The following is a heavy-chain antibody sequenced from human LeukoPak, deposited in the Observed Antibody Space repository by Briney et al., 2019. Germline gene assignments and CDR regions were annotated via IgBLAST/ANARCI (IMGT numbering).Heavy chain of an antibody. J-gene: IGHJ4*02. CDR2: IYTSGST. V-gene: IGHV4-61*02. CDR3: ARDPYGSGSSGLDY. CDR1: GGSISSGSYY. Sequence: SETLSLTCTVSGGSISSGSYYWSWIRQPAGKGLEWIVRIYTSGSTNYNPSLKSRITITVDTSKNLFLLKLSSVTAADTAVYYWARDPYGSGSSGLDYWGQGTRVTVSS. D-gene: IGHD3-10*01.